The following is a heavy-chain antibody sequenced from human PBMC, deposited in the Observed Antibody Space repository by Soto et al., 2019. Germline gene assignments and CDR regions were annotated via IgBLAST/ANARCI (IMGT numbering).Heavy chain of an antibody. D-gene: IGHD2-21*02. CDR2: IYWHDDR. CDR1: GFSLSTGGMA. CDR3: VHSRCGGDCLRSYSSHYYYGVDV. Sequence: QITLKESGPTLVKPTQTLTLTCTFSGFSLSTGGMAVGWIRQPPGKALEWLALIYWHDDRRYRPSLKSRLTVTKDTSKNQVVLTMTNMDPVDTATYYCVHSRCGGDCLRSYSSHYYYGVDVWGQGTTVTVSS. V-gene: IGHV2-5*01. J-gene: IGHJ6*02.